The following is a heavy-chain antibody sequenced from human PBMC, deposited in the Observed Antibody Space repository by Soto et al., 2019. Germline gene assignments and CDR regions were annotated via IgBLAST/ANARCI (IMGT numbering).Heavy chain of an antibody. CDR1: GFTFSRYA. Sequence: GGSLRLSCAASGFTFSRYAMSWVRQAPGKGLEWGSAISGSGGSTYYADSVKGRFTISRDNSKNTLYLQMNSLRAEDTAGYYCAKGTYYYDSSGYYGYWGQGTLVTVSS. V-gene: IGHV3-23*01. CDR3: AKGTYYYDSSGYYGY. D-gene: IGHD3-22*01. J-gene: IGHJ4*02. CDR2: ISGSGGST.